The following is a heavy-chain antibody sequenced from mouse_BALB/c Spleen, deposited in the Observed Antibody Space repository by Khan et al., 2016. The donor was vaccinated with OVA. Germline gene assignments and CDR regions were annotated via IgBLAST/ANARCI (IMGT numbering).Heavy chain of an antibody. J-gene: IGHJ4*01. CDR2: ISSSGST. D-gene: IGHD2-3*01. CDR3: ARDGSRYNYAMDY. CDR1: GYSITSDYA. Sequence: EVQLQESGPGLVKPSQSLSLTCTVTGYSITSDYAWNWIRQFPGNKLEWMGYISSSGSTNYNPALKSRISITRDTSKNQFFLQLNSVTTEDKATYYCARDGSRYNYAMDYWGQGTSVTVSS. V-gene: IGHV3-2*02.